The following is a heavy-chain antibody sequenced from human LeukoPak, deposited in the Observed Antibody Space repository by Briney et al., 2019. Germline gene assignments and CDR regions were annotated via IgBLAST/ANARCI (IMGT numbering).Heavy chain of an antibody. V-gene: IGHV3-23*01. CDR3: AKDYDFWSGYYNHYYYMDV. CDR1: GFTFSNYA. Sequence: GGSLRLSCAASGFTFSNYAMSWVRQAPGKGLEWVSAISGSFISTYYADSVKGRFTISRDNSKNTLYLQMNSLRAEDTAVYYCAKDYDFWSGYYNHYYYMDVWGKGTTVTVSS. CDR2: ISGSFIST. J-gene: IGHJ6*03. D-gene: IGHD3-3*01.